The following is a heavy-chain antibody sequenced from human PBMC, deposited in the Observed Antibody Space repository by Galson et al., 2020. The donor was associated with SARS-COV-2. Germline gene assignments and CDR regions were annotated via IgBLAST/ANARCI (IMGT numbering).Heavy chain of an antibody. J-gene: IGHJ4*02. CDR2: ISAYNGNT. CDR1: GYTFTTYG. Sequence: ASVKVSCKASGYTFTTYGFIWVRQAPGQGLEWMGWISAYNGNTNYPQRLQGRVTMTTDTSTSTAYMELTSLRSDDTAVYYCARGVGATPSDYWRQGTPVTVSS. CDR3: ARGVGATPSDY. D-gene: IGHD1-26*01. V-gene: IGHV1-18*01.